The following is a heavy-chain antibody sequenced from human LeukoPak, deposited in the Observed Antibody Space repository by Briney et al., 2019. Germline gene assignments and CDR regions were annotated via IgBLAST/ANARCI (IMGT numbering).Heavy chain of an antibody. V-gene: IGHV3-7*01. J-gene: IGHJ5*02. D-gene: IGHD2-15*01. Sequence: GGSLRLSCAASGFTFSSYWMSWVRQAPGKGLEWVANIKQDGSEKYYVDSVKGRFTISRDNAKNTVYLDMTGLSGEDTAVYYCARDFYGRYCTGGSCYYRNWFDPWGQGTQVTVSS. CDR2: IKQDGSEK. CDR3: ARDFYGRYCTGGSCYYRNWFDP. CDR1: GFTFSSYW.